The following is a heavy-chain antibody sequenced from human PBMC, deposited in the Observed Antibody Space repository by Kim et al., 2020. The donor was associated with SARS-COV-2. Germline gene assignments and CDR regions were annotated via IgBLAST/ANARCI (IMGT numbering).Heavy chain of an antibody. Sequence: ATGFHGRFVFSLDTSVSTAYLQISSLKAEDTAVYYCARSRRYEGRQADYWGQGTLVTVSS. D-gene: IGHD5-12*01. V-gene: IGHV7-4-1*02. J-gene: IGHJ4*02. CDR3: ARSRRYEGRQADY.